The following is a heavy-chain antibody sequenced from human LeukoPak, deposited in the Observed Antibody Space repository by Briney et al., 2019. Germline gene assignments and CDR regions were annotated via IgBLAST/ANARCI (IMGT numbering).Heavy chain of an antibody. CDR1: VGTLSSYA. CDR2: IIPIFGIA. J-gene: IGHJ4*02. V-gene: IGHV1-69*04. Sequence: ASVKVSCKASVGTLSSYAISWVRQAPGQGLEWMGRIIPIFGIANYAQKFQGRVTITADKSTSTAYMELSSLRSEDTAVYYCARAPYDFWSGYSARDVDYWGQGTLVTVSS. CDR3: ARAPYDFWSGYSARDVDY. D-gene: IGHD3-3*01.